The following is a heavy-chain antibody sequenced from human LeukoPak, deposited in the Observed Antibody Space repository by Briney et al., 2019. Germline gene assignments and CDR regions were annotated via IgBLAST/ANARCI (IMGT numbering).Heavy chain of an antibody. J-gene: IGHJ3*02. V-gene: IGHV4-61*02. Sequence: PSETLSLTCTVSGGSISSGSYYWSWIRQPAGKGLEWIGRIYTSGSTNYNPSLKSRVTISVDTSKNQFSLKLSSVTAADTAVYYCARVNILTGYAFDIWGQGTMVTFSS. D-gene: IGHD3-9*01. CDR3: ARVNILTGYAFDI. CDR2: IYTSGST. CDR1: GGSISSGSYY.